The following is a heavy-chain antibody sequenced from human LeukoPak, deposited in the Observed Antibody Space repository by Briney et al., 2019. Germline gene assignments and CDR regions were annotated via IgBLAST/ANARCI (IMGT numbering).Heavy chain of an antibody. CDR3: ARYCTSTTCILRGFDY. D-gene: IGHD2-2*01. Sequence: SETLSLTCSVSGYSFTSGHYWDWIRQPPGKGLEWIANIYHTGSAHYNPSLKSRVTISVDTSKNQFSLKLSSVTAADTAVYYCARYCTSTTCILRGFDYWGQGTLVTVSS. CDR2: IYHTGSA. V-gene: IGHV4-38-2*01. CDR1: GYSFTSGHY. J-gene: IGHJ4*02.